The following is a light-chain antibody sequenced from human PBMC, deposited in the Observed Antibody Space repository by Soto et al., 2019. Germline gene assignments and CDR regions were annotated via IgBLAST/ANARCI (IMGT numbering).Light chain of an antibody. CDR1: QGISSY. CDR3: QQLNTFPVT. CDR2: ASS. J-gene: IGKJ5*01. V-gene: IGKV1-9*01. Sequence: DIQLTQSPSFLSASVGDRVTITCRASQGISSYLAWYQQTPGKAPKLLIYASSTLQSGVPSRFSGSGSGTEFTLTISSLHTEDCAPYYCQQLNTFPVTFGQGTRLDI.